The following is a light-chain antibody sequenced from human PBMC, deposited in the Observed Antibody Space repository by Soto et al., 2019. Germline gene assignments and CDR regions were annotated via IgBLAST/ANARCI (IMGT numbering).Light chain of an antibody. V-gene: IGKV3-11*01. CDR3: QHRSDWPPICT. CDR1: ETISNE. J-gene: IGKJ2*02. Sequence: EVVVTQSPATLSLFPGESATLSCRASETISNELAWYQQKPGQAPRLLMYDASHRVTGIPARFSGSGSGTDFTLIISSLEPADFAVYYCQHRSDWPPICTFGQGTKVDIK. CDR2: DAS.